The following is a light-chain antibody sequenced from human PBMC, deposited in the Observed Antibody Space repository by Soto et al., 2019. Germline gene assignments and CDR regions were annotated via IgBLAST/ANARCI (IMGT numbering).Light chain of an antibody. V-gene: IGLV2-14*01. J-gene: IGLJ2*01. CDR2: EVS. CDR3: SLYTSSSTRVVV. CDR1: SSDVGGYNY. Sequence: QSALTQPASVSGSPGQSITISCTGTSSDVGGYNYVSWYQQHPGKAPKLMIYEVSNRPSGVSNRFSGSKSGNTASLTISGLQAEDEADYYCSLYTSSSTRVVVFGGGTKLTVL.